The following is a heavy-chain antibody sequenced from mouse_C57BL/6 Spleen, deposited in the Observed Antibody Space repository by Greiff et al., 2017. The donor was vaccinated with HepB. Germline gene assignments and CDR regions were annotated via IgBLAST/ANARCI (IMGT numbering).Heavy chain of an antibody. Sequence: EVQLQESVAELVRPGASVKLSCTASGFNIKNTYMHWVKQRPEQGLEWIGGIDPANGNTKYAPKFQGKATITADTSSNTAYLQLSSLTSEDTAIYSCALNSGCSYAGYWYFDVWGTGTTVTVSS. CDR3: ALNSGCSYAGYWYFDV. V-gene: IGHV14-3*01. D-gene: IGHD1-1*01. J-gene: IGHJ1*03. CDR2: IDPANGNT. CDR1: GFNIKNTY.